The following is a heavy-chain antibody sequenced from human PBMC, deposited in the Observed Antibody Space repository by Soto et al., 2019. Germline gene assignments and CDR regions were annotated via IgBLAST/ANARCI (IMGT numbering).Heavy chain of an antibody. D-gene: IGHD3-10*01. J-gene: IGHJ6*02. CDR1: GFTFSSYG. V-gene: IGHV3-33*01. Sequence: QVQLVESGGGVVQPGRSLRLSCAASGFTFSSYGMYWGRQAPGKGLELVAVIWYDGSNKYYADSVKVRFTISRDNSKNTLYLQMHSLRAEDTAMYYCARVQGRSYGSGSYQGMDVWGQGTTVTVSS. CDR2: IWYDGSNK. CDR3: ARVQGRSYGSGSYQGMDV.